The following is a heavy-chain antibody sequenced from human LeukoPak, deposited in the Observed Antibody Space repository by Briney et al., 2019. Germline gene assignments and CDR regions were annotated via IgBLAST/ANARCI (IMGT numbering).Heavy chain of an antibody. CDR2: IIPILGIA. Sequence: ASVKVSCKASGGTFSSYAISWVRQAPGQGLEWMGRIIPILGIANYAQKFQGRVTITADKSTSTASMELSSLRSEDTAVYYCATHKPVLRFLEWLFPFDYWGQGTLVTVSS. CDR1: GGTFSSYA. CDR3: ATHKPVLRFLEWLFPFDY. D-gene: IGHD3-3*01. V-gene: IGHV1-69*04. J-gene: IGHJ4*02.